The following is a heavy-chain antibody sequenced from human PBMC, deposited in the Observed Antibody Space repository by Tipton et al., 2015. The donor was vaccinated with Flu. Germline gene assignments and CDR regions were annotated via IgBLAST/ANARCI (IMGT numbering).Heavy chain of an antibody. CDR2: IYYSGST. Sequence: TLSLTCTVSGVSISSGDYYWSWIRQPPGKGLEWIGYIYYSGSTYYNPSLKSRVTISVDTSKNQFSLKLSSVTAADTAVYYCARVLRVRGGYPNWFDPWGQGTLVTVSS. CDR3: ARVLRVRGGYPNWFDP. J-gene: IGHJ5*02. V-gene: IGHV4-30-4*01. CDR1: GVSISSGDYY. D-gene: IGHD5-12*01.